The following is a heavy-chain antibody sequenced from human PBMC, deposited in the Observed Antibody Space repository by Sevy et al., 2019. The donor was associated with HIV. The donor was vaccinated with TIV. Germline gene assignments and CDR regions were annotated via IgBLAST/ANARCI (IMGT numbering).Heavy chain of an antibody. D-gene: IGHD3-22*01. J-gene: IGHJ6*02. Sequence: GGSLRLSCAASGFTFSSYGMHWVRQAPGKGLEWVAVIWYDGSNKYYADSVKVRFTISRDNSKNTLYLQMNSLRAEDTAVYYCARDPYYDSSGPHLPSRPQGGMDVWGQGTTVTVSS. CDR2: IWYDGSNK. CDR1: GFTFSSYG. CDR3: ARDPYYDSSGPHLPSRPQGGMDV. V-gene: IGHV3-33*01.